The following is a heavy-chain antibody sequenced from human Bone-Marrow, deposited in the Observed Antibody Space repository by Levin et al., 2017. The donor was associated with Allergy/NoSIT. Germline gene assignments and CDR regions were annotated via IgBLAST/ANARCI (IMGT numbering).Heavy chain of an antibody. J-gene: IGHJ4*02. CDR1: GYSFTNYW. CDR3: SRRVGPHYYFDY. Sequence: GGSLRLSCKASGYSFTNYWIGWVRQMPGKGLEWMGTIHPSDSDTRYSPSFQGQVTISVDRSITTAYLQWSSLKASDTAIYFCSRRVGPHYYFDYWGQGTLVTVSS. D-gene: IGHD1-26*01. V-gene: IGHV5-51*01. CDR2: IHPSDSDT.